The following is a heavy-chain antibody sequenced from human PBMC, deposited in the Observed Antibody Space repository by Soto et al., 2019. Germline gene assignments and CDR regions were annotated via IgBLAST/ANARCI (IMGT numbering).Heavy chain of an antibody. D-gene: IGHD4-17*01. V-gene: IGHV3-64D*06. CDR2: ISSNGRST. CDR1: GFTFSTYA. Sequence: VGSLRLSCSASGFTFSTYAMHWVRQAPGKGLEYVSAISSNGRSTYYADSVKGRFTISRDDSKSTLYLQMSSLRAEDTAVYYCVRWTVTSYYFDYWGQGTLVTV. J-gene: IGHJ4*02. CDR3: VRWTVTSYYFDY.